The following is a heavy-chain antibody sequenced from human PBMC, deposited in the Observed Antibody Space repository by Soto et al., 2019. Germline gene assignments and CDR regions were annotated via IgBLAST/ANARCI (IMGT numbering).Heavy chain of an antibody. CDR2: IYYSGST. Sequence: SETLSLTCTVSGGSISSYYWSWIRQPPGKGLEWIGYIYYSGSTNYNPSLKSRVTISVDTSKNQFSLKLSSVTAADTAVYYCARDRPISIVGATIDAFEIWGQGTMVTVAS. CDR3: ARDRPISIVGATIDAFEI. D-gene: IGHD1-26*01. CDR1: GGSISSYY. V-gene: IGHV4-59*01. J-gene: IGHJ3*02.